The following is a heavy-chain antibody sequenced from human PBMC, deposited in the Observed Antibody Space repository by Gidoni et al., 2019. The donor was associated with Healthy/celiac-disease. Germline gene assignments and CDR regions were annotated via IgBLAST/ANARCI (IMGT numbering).Heavy chain of an antibody. CDR3: ARGRYSGYEIGAGDFDY. J-gene: IGHJ4*02. CDR2: IYYSGST. CDR1: GGSISSYY. Sequence: QVQLQESGPGLVKPSETLSLTCTVSGGSISSYYWSWIRQPPGKGLEWIGYIYYSGSTNYHPSLKSRVTISVDTSKNQFSLKLSSVTAADTAVYYCARGRYSGYEIGAGDFDYWGQGTLVTVSS. V-gene: IGHV4-59*01. D-gene: IGHD5-12*01.